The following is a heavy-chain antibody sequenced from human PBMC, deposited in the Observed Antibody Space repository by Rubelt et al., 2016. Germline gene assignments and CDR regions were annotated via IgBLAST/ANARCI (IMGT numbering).Heavy chain of an antibody. Sequence: VRQAPGKGLEWVANIKQDGSEKYYVDSVKGRFTISRDNAKNSLYLQMNSLRAEDTAVYYCARGGVRSIPFDYWGQGTLVTVSS. V-gene: IGHV3-7*01. D-gene: IGHD2/OR15-2a*01. CDR3: ARGGVRSIPFDY. J-gene: IGHJ4*02. CDR2: IKQDGSEK.